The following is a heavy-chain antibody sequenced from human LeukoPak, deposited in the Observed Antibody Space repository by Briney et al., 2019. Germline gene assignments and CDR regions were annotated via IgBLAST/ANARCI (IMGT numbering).Heavy chain of an antibody. CDR2: IYSGGNT. D-gene: IGHD3-3*01. V-gene: IGHV3-53*01. CDR3: ASLFNIWSDY. J-gene: IGHJ4*02. Sequence: GGSLRLSCAASGFTVSSNYMSWVRQAPGKGLEWVSGIYSGGNTFYGDSVKGRFTISRDNSKNTLYLQMNSLRAEDTAMYYCASLFNIWSDYWGQGTLVTVSS. CDR1: GFTVSSNY.